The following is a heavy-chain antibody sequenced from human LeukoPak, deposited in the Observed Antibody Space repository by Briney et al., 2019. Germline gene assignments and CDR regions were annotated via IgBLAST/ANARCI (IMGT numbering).Heavy chain of an antibody. CDR2: TYYRSKWYN. CDR1: GDSVSSNSAA. D-gene: IGHD3-22*01. CDR3: ARGTGITMIVVTLSEADAFDI. J-gene: IGHJ3*02. V-gene: IGHV6-1*01. Sequence: SQTLSLTCAISGDSVSSNSAAWNWIRQSPSRGLEWLGRTYYRSKWYNDYAVSVKSRITINPDTSKNQFSLKLSSVTAADTAVYYCARGTGITMIVVTLSEADAFDIWGQGTMVTVSS.